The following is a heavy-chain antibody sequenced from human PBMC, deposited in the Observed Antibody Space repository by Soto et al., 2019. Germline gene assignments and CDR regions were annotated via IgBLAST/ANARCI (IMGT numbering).Heavy chain of an antibody. CDR1: GFTFDDYT. D-gene: IGHD4-4*01. CDR3: EKVGWPSYSNYSGYYYYGMDV. J-gene: IGHJ6*04. V-gene: IGHV3-43*01. CDR2: ISWDGGST. Sequence: HPRGSLRLSCAASGFTFDDYTMHWVRQAPGKGLEWVSLISWDGGSTYYADSVKGRFTISRDNSKNSLYLQMNSLRTEDTALYYFEKVGWPSYSNYSGYYYYGMDVWGKGTTVTVSS.